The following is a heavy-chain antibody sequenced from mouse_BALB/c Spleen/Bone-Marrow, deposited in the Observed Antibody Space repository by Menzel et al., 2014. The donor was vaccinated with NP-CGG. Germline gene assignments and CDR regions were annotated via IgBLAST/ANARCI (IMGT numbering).Heavy chain of an antibody. CDR2: INPDSSTI. J-gene: IGHJ1*01. CDR1: GFDFSRYW. D-gene: IGHD1-1*01. Sequence: EVQGVESGGGLVQPGGSLKLSCAASGFDFSRYWMSWVRQAPGKGLEWIGEINPDSSTINYTPSLKDKFIISRDNAKNAVYLQMNKVISEDTALYYCARLNYYGNFFVWGAETTVTVST. V-gene: IGHV4-1*02. CDR3: ARLNYYGNFFV.